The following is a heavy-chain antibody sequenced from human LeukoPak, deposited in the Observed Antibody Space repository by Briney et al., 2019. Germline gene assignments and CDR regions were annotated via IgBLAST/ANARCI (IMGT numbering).Heavy chain of an antibody. J-gene: IGHJ3*02. CDR3: ARDPPGSYYLPYAFDI. CDR1: GYTFTSYG. Sequence: ASVKVSCKASGYTFTSYGISWVRQAPGQGLEWMGWISTYNGNTNYAQKLQGRVTMTTDTSTSTAYMELRSLRSDDTAVYYCARDPPGSYYLPYAFDIWGQGTVVTVSS. D-gene: IGHD1-26*01. V-gene: IGHV1-18*01. CDR2: ISTYNGNT.